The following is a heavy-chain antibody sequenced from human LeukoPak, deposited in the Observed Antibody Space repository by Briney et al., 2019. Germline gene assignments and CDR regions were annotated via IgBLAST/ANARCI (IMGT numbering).Heavy chain of an antibody. J-gene: IGHJ5*02. CDR1: GFIFSSYN. CDR3: ARGIGYFDWLFFS. Sequence: GGSLRLSCAASGFIFSSYNMNWVRQAPGKGLAWVSSINPNGDYIYYADSVKGRFTISRDNAKNSLYLQMTSLKAEDTAVYLCARGIGYFDWLFFSWGQGTLLTVSS. CDR2: INPNGDYI. D-gene: IGHD3-9*01. V-gene: IGHV3-21*06.